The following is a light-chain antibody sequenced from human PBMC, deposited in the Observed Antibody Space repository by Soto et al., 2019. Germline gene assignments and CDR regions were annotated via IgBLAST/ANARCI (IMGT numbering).Light chain of an antibody. J-gene: IGKJ3*01. Sequence: DIQMTRSPSSLSASVGDRVTITCRASQSISSYLNWYQQKPGKAPKLLIYAASSLQSGVPSRFSGSGSGTDFTLTISSLQPEDFATYYCQQSYSTPVFGPGTKVDIK. CDR3: QQSYSTPV. CDR2: AAS. CDR1: QSISSY. V-gene: IGKV1-39*01.